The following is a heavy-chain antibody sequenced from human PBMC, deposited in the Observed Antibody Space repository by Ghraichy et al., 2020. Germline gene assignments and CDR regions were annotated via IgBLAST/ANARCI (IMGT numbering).Heavy chain of an antibody. J-gene: IGHJ1*01. D-gene: IGHD4-17*01. CDR1: GFTFSSYA. CDR2: ISGSGGST. V-gene: IGHV3-23*01. Sequence: GGSLRLSCAASGFTFSSYAMSWVRQAPGKGLEWVSAISGSGGSTYYADSVKGRFTISRDNSKNTLYLQMNSLRAEDTAVYYCAKDSLIFPWVTTTAEPHWGQGTLVTVSS. CDR3: AKDSLIFPWVTTTAEPH.